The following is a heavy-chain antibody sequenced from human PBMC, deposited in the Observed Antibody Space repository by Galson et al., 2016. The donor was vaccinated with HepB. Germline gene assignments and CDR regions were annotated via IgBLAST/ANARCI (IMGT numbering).Heavy chain of an antibody. CDR3: ARGRDVVARSGVGF. D-gene: IGHD3-3*01. CDR2: IVGNGGST. J-gene: IGHJ4*02. CDR1: GFSFDNYA. Sequence: SLRLSCAASGFSFDNYAMHWVRQAPGKGLEWVSAIVGNGGSTFYADSLQARFAISRDNSKNTLYLQMKSLRAADTAIYYGARGRDVVARSGVGFWGQGTLVTVSS. V-gene: IGHV3-23*01.